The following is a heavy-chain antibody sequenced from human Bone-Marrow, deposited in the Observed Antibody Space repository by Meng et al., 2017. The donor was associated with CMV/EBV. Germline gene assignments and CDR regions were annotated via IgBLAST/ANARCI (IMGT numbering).Heavy chain of an antibody. J-gene: IGHJ4*02. Sequence: GESLKISCAASGFTFSSYSMNWVRRAPGKGLEWVSGISGSGGSTFYADSMKGRFTISRDNSKNTLYLQMNSLRAEDTAIYYCAKEVPADYWGQGTLVTVSS. V-gene: IGHV3-23*01. CDR2: ISGSGGST. D-gene: IGHD1-1*01. CDR1: GFTFSSYS. CDR3: AKEVPADY.